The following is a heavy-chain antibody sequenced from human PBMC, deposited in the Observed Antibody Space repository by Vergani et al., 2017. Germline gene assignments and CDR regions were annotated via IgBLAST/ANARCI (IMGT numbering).Heavy chain of an antibody. CDR1: GGTFSHFF. CDR2: IIPVFGVT. Sequence: QAQLVQSGAEVKKPGSSVKVSCKSSGGTFSHFFISWVRQAPGQGLEWMGGIIPVFGVTNYTQKFQSRVTITADESTSTAYMELNSLRYEDTAVYYCARDYDILTGPLSELFDYWGQGTLVTVSS. CDR3: ARDYDILTGPLSELFDY. V-gene: IGHV1-69*12. J-gene: IGHJ4*02. D-gene: IGHD3-9*01.